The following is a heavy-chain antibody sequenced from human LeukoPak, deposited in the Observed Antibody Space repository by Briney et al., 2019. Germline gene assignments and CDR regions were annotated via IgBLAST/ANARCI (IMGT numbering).Heavy chain of an antibody. D-gene: IGHD3-3*01. Sequence: GASVKVSCKASGYTFTSYAMHWVRQAPGQRLEWMGWINAGNGNTKYSQKFQGRVTITRDTSASTAYMELSSLRSEDTAVYYCARVPYYDFWSGYYALGPYYFDYWGQGTLVTVSS. V-gene: IGHV1-3*01. CDR2: INAGNGNT. J-gene: IGHJ4*02. CDR1: GYTFTSYA. CDR3: ARVPYYDFWSGYYALGPYYFDY.